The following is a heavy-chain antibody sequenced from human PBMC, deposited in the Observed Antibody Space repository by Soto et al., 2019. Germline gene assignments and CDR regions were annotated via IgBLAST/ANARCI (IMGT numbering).Heavy chain of an antibody. CDR3: AREARRDSSDWYTRKSYGMDV. J-gene: IGHJ6*02. CDR2: IFYSGST. CDR1: GGSISNYY. Sequence: PSETLSLTCTVSGGSISNYYWSWIRQPPGKGLEWIGYIFYSGSTNYNPSLKSRVTISVDTSKNQFSLKLSSVTAADTAVYYCAREARRDSSDWYTRKSYGMDVWGQGTTVTVSS. D-gene: IGHD6-19*01. V-gene: IGHV4-59*01.